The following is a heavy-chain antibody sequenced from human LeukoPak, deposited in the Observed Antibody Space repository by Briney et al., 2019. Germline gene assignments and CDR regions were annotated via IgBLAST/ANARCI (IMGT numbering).Heavy chain of an antibody. V-gene: IGHV1-18*01. J-gene: IGHJ6*03. CDR2: ISAYNGNT. CDR3: ARARSLSHHRPPAQERSPRSGYRGPHYYYYYMDV. CDR1: GYTFTSYG. D-gene: IGHD3-3*01. Sequence: ASVKVSCKASGYTFTSYGISWVRQAPGRGLEWMGWISAYNGNTNYAQKLQGRVTMTTDTSTSTAYMELRSLRSDDTAVYYCARARSLSHHRPPAQERSPRSGYRGPHYYYYYMDVWGKGTTVTVSS.